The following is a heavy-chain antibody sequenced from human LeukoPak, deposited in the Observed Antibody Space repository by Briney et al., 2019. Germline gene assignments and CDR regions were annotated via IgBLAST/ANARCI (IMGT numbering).Heavy chain of an antibody. D-gene: IGHD3-10*01. Sequence: PGGSLRLSCAASGFTFSSYAMSCVREAPGKGLECGSAISGSSGITYYADTVKGRFPISRDNSKNTLYLQMNSLRAEDTAVYYCAKDPDGSGSYETWFDPWGQGTLVTVSS. CDR2: ISGSSGIT. V-gene: IGHV3-23*01. CDR1: GFTFSSYA. J-gene: IGHJ5*02. CDR3: AKDPDGSGSYETWFDP.